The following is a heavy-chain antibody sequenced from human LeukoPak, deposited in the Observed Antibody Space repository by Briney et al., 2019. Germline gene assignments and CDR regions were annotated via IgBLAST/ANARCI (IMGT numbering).Heavy chain of an antibody. CDR1: GFTFSSYA. CDR3: AIGGNSGGRFAY. CDR2: ISGSGGST. J-gene: IGHJ4*02. V-gene: IGHV3-23*01. D-gene: IGHD6-25*01. Sequence: GGSLRLSCAVSGFTFSSYAMSWVRQAPGKGLEWVSAISGSGGSTYYADSVKGRFTISGDNSKNTLYLQMNSLRAEDTAVYYCAIGGNSGGRFAYWGQGTLVTVSS.